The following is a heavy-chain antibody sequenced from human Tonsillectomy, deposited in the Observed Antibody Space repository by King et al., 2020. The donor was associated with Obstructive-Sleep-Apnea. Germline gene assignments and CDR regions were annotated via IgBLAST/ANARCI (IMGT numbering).Heavy chain of an antibody. D-gene: IGHD6-19*01. CDR2: IYHSGST. CDR3: ARDSGQWLAPAWYFDL. CDR1: GYSISSGYY. V-gene: IGHV4-38-2*02. J-gene: IGHJ2*01. Sequence: VQLQESGPGLVKPSETLSLTCTVSGYSISSGYYWGWIRQPPGKGLEWIGSIYHSGSTYYNPSLKSRVTISVDTSKNQFSLKLSPVTAADTAVYYCARDSGQWLAPAWYFDLWGRGTLVTVSS.